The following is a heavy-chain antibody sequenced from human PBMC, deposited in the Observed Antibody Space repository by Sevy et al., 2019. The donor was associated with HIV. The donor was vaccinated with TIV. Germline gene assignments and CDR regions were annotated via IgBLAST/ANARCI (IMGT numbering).Heavy chain of an antibody. CDR2: LFPGNSDI. CDR1: GYNFAAHW. Sequence: GESLKISCRASGYNFAAHWIGWVRQMPGKGLEWMGILFPGNSDIRSFQGHVTVSVDKSINTAYLQWANLRASDSDMYFCARGGHLPLDAFDLWGPGTKVTVSS. V-gene: IGHV5-51*01. CDR3: ARGGHLPLDAFDL. J-gene: IGHJ3*01. D-gene: IGHD2-15*01.